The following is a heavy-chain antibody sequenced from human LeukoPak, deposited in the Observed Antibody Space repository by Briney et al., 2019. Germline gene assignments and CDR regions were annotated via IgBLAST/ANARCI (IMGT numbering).Heavy chain of an antibody. J-gene: IGHJ5*02. Sequence: PSQTLSLTCTVSGGSISSGGYYWSWIRQHPGKGLEWIGYIHYSGSTYYNPSLKSRVTISVDTSKNQFSLKLSSVTAADTAVYYCAREVDSSGYQAWGQGTLVTVSS. D-gene: IGHD3-22*01. CDR2: IHYSGST. CDR3: AREVDSSGYQA. CDR1: GGSISSGGYY. V-gene: IGHV4-31*03.